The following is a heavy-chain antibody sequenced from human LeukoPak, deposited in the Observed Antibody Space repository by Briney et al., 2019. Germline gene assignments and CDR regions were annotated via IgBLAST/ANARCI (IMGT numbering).Heavy chain of an antibody. CDR3: ATNIPTPTTSPPLGY. D-gene: IGHD1-26*01. CDR1: GGSINYYY. J-gene: IGHJ4*02. V-gene: IGHV4-59*08. CDR2: VDYSGRT. Sequence: SETLSLTCTVSGGSINYYYWSWIRQPPGKGLEWIGYVDYSGRTKYSPSLKSRVTISVDTSKYQFSLEVSSVTAADTAVYYCATNIPTPTTSPPLGYWGQGTLVTVSS.